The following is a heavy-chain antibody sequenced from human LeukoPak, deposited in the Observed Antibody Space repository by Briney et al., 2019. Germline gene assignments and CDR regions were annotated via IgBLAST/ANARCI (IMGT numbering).Heavy chain of an antibody. CDR1: XXXXSSNY. D-gene: IGHD4-11*01. V-gene: IGHV3-66*01. CDR2: IYSGGRT. CDR3: ARSNCESCYRGVWYFFDY. Sequence: PGESLRLSCAASXXXXSSNYMSWVRXAPXKXXXXXXVIYSGGRTYYADSVKSRFTISRDNSKNTLYLQMNSLRAEDTAVYFCARSNCESCYRGVWYFFDYWGQGALVTVSS. J-gene: IGHJ4*02.